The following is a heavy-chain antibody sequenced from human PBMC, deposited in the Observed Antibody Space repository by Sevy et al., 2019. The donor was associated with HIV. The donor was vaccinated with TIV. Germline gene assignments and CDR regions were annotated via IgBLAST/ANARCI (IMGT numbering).Heavy chain of an antibody. CDR3: ARGRSPKRLPLLYSGYDHMTAHFFDY. CDR1: GESVSSSY. CDR2: ADHSGGT. J-gene: IGHJ4*02. D-gene: IGHD5-12*01. Sequence: SETLSLTCAVYGESVSSSYWTWIRQPPGGGLDWVGEADHSGGTSYNPSLKSRATVSRATSKRQFSLKLNSVTAADTAVYFCARGRSPKRLPLLYSGYDHMTAHFFDYWGQGALVTVSS. V-gene: IGHV4-34*01.